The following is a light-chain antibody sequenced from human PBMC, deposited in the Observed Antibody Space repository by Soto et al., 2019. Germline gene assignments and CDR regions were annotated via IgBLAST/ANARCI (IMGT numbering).Light chain of an antibody. J-gene: IGLJ2*01. CDR3: SSYTGTSVV. CDR1: SSDIGGYNY. V-gene: IGLV2-14*01. CDR2: EVT. Sequence: QSALTQPASVFGSPGQSITISCTGTSSDIGGYNYVSWYQHHPGKAPKLMLYEVTNRPSGVSTRFSGSKSGNTASLSISGLQAEDEADYYCSSYTGTSVVFGGGTQLTVL.